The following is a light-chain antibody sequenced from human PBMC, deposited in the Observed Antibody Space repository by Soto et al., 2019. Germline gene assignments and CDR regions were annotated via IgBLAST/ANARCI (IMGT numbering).Light chain of an antibody. Sequence: QSVLTQPHSVSGSPGQSVTISCTGTSSDVGDYNYVSWYQQYPGKAPKLVIYDVSKRPSGVPDRFSGSKSGNTASLTISGLQAEDEADYYCCSFAGSYTFWVFGGGTQLTVL. J-gene: IGLJ3*02. CDR2: DVS. CDR3: CSFAGSYTFWV. CDR1: SSDVGDYNY. V-gene: IGLV2-11*01.